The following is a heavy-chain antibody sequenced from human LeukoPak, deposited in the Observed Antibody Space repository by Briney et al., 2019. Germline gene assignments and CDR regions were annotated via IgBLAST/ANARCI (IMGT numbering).Heavy chain of an antibody. V-gene: IGHV3-48*01. D-gene: IGHD5-18*01. CDR1: GFTFSSYS. J-gene: IGHJ4*02. CDR2: ISSSSSTI. Sequence: GGSLRLSCAASGFTFSSYSRNWVRQAPGKGLEWVSYISSSSSTIYYADSVKGRFTISRDNAKNSLYLQMNSLRAEDTAVYYCARGPRGPPWIQLWTYDYWGQGTLVTVSS. CDR3: ARGPRGPPWIQLWTYDY.